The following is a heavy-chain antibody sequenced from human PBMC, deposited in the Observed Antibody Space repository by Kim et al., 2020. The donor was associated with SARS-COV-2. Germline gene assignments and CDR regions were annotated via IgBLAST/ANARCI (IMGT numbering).Heavy chain of an antibody. J-gene: IGHJ6*02. CDR3: ARGGTPMVRGVMIYYGMDV. CDR1: GYTFTSYY. Sequence: ASVKVSCKASGYTFTSYYMHWVRQAPGQGLEWMGIINPSGGSTSYAQKFQGRVTMTRDTSTSTVYMELSSLRSEDTAVYYCARGGTPMVRGVMIYYGMDVWGQGTTVTVSS. V-gene: IGHV1-46*01. D-gene: IGHD3-10*01. CDR2: INPSGGST.